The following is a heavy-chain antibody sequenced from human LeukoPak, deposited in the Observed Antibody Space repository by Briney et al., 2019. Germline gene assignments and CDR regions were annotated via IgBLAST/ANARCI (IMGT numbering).Heavy chain of an antibody. Sequence: GGSLRLSCAASGFTFSSYAMHWVRQAPGKGLEYVSAISSNGGSTYYANSVKGRFTISRDNSKNTLYLQMNSLRAEDTAVYYCARSLWFGEYYFDYWGQGTLVTVSS. CDR1: GFTFSSYA. CDR3: ARSLWFGEYYFDY. J-gene: IGHJ4*02. D-gene: IGHD3-10*01. CDR2: ISSNGGST. V-gene: IGHV3-64*01.